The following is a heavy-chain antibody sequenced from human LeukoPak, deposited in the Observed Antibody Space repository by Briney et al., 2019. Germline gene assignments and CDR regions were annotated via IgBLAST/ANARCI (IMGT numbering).Heavy chain of an antibody. CDR3: ARATEMLWCFGRQSRFDP. J-gene: IGHJ5*02. CDR1: GYTFTSYG. CDR2: ISAYNGNT. V-gene: IGHV1-18*01. D-gene: IGHD4/OR15-4a*01. Sequence: ASVKVSCKASGYTFTSYGISWVRQAPGQGLEWMGWISAYNGNTNYAQKLQGRVTMTTDTSTCTAYMELRSLRSDDTAVYYCARATEMLWCFGRQSRFDPWGQGTLVTVSS.